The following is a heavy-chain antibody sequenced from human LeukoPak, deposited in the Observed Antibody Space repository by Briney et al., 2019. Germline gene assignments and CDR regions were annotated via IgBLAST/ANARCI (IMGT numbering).Heavy chain of an antibody. Sequence: SGPTLVKPTPTLTLTCTFSGFSLSTSGVGVGWIRHPPGKPLECLPLIYWNDDKRYSPSLKSRLTITKDTSKNQVVLTMTNMDPVDTATYYCAHSHYDSSGYYNFDYWGQGTLVTVSS. D-gene: IGHD3-22*01. CDR3: AHSHYDSSGYYNFDY. V-gene: IGHV2-5*01. CDR2: IYWNDDK. J-gene: IGHJ4*02. CDR1: GFSLSTSGVG.